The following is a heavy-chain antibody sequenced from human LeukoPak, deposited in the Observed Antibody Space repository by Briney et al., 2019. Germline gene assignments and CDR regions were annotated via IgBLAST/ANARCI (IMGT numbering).Heavy chain of an antibody. V-gene: IGHV1-69*06. D-gene: IGHD6-19*01. J-gene: IGHJ6*03. CDR2: IIPIFGTA. Sequence: ASVKVSCKASGGTFSSYAISWVRQAPGQGLEWMGGIIPIFGTANYAQKFQGRVTITADKSTSTAYMELSSLRSEDTAVYYCARDVAGTVAGILGYYYYMDVWGKGTTVTISS. CDR3: ARDVAGTVAGILGYYYYMDV. CDR1: GGTFSSYA.